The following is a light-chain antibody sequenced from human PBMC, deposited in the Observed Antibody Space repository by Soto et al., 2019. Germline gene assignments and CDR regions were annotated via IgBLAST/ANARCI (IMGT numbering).Light chain of an antibody. V-gene: IGLV2-23*02. CDR3: CSYATGGTLV. CDR1: SSDVGTFNL. Sequence: QSALTQVASVSGSPGQSITISCTGTSSDVGTFNLVSWYQIHPGKAPKLIIFEVANRPSDVSLRFSGSKSGNTASLTISSLQAEDEADYHCCSYATGGTLVFGGGTKVTVL. CDR2: EVA. J-gene: IGLJ3*02.